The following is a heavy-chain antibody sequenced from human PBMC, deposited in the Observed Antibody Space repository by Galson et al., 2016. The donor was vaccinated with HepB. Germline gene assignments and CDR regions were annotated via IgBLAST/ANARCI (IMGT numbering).Heavy chain of an antibody. Sequence: SLRLSCAASGFTVSSNKYINWVRQAPGKGLEWVSVIYRGGSTSYADSVKGRFTLSRDNSRNTLYLQLNSLRGEDTAMYYCATIPGGFGGNSYFDYWGQGTLVTVSS. CDR1: GFTVSSNKY. CDR3: ATIPGGFGGNSYFDY. CDR2: IYRGGST. D-gene: IGHD4-23*01. V-gene: IGHV3-53*01. J-gene: IGHJ4*02.